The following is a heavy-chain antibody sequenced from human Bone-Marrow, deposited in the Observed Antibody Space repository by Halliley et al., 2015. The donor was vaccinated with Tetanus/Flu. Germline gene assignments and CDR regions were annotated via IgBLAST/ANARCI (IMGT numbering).Heavy chain of an antibody. D-gene: IGHD5-12*01. J-gene: IGHJ4*02. V-gene: IGHV5-51*03. CDR2: VYPGDSNT. Sequence: VQLVQSGAEMRKPGESLKISCQVSGYNFVNYWIGWVRQMPGKGLEWMGIVYPGDSNTRYSSSFQGQVTFSVDKSISTAYLQWNPRRASDPAMYFCARRPFGDGYNLGTFDYWGQGTLVTVSS. CDR3: ARRPFGDGYNLGTFDY. CDR1: GYNFVNYW.